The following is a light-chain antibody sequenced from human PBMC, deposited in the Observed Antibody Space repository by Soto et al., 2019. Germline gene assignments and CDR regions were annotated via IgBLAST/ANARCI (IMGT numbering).Light chain of an antibody. CDR3: AAWDYSLSGVV. J-gene: IGLJ2*01. Sequence: QSVLTQPPSASGTPGQRVTISCSGSSSNIGSNYVYWYQQLPGTVPQLLIYRNNERPSGGPDRFSGSKSGTSASLAISGLRSEDEADYYCAAWDYSLSGVVFVGGTKVTV. V-gene: IGLV1-47*01. CDR1: SSNIGSNY. CDR2: RNN.